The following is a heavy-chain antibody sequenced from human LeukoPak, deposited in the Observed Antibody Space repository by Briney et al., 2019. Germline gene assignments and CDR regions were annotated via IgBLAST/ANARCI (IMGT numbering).Heavy chain of an antibody. V-gene: IGHV3-21*01. CDR2: ISSSSSYI. CDR3: ATYSTSSQAPVY. Sequence: GGSLRLSCAASGFTFSSYSMNWVRQAPGKGLEWVSSISSSSSYIYYTDSVKGRFTISRDNAKNSLYLQMNSLRAEDTAVYYCATYSTSSQAPVYWGQGTLVTVSS. D-gene: IGHD6-6*01. J-gene: IGHJ4*02. CDR1: GFTFSSYS.